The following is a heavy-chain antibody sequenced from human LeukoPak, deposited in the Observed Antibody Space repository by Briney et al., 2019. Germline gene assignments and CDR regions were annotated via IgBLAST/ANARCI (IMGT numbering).Heavy chain of an antibody. V-gene: IGHV3-30*02. CDR3: AKDRRSYSYGYAHFDY. J-gene: IGHJ4*02. CDR1: GFTFSSYG. CDR2: IRYDGSNK. D-gene: IGHD5-18*01. Sequence: GGSLRLSCAASGFTFSSYGMHWVRQAPGKGLEWVAFIRYDGSNKYYADSVKGRFTISRDNSKNTLYLQINSLRADDTAVYYCAKDRRSYSYGYAHFDYWGQGTLVTVSS.